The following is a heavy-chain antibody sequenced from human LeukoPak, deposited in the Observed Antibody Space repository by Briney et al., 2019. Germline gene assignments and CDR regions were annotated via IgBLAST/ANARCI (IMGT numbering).Heavy chain of an antibody. CDR1: GGSFSGYY. D-gene: IGHD2-2*01. CDR2: INHSGST. J-gene: IGHJ5*02. V-gene: IGHV4-34*01. CDR3: ARRPFYCSSTSCWFDP. Sequence: NPSETLTLTCAVYGGSFSGYYWSWIRQPPGKGLEWIGEINHSGSTNYNPSPKSRVTISVDTSKNQFSLKLSSVTAADTGVYYCARRPFYCSSTSCWFDPWGQGTLVTVSS.